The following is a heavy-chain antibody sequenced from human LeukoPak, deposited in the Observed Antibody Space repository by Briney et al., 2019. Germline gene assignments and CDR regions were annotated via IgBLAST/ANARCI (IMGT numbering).Heavy chain of an antibody. D-gene: IGHD3-10*01. CDR2: IKEDGSDK. V-gene: IGHV3-7*05. Sequence: GGSLRLSCSASAFTFSMYWMTWVRQAPGKGLEWVATIKEDGSDKYYVDSVRGRFTISRDNAEDSLNLQMNSLTAEDTALYYCVRDGIRDIPGVITIRYDYWGQGTLVTVSS. CDR1: AFTFSMYW. CDR3: VRDGIRDIPGVITIRYDY. J-gene: IGHJ4*02.